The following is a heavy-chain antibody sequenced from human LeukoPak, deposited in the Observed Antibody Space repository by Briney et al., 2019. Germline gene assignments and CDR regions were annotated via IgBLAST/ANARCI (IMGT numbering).Heavy chain of an antibody. Sequence: PGETLSLACTVSGGSIGSYYGSWIREPPGKGLEWVGYIYYSGSTNYNPSLKSRVTISVDTSKNQFSLKLSSVTAADTAVYYCARRAEYQLLYKTSFFDYWGQGTLVTVSS. D-gene: IGHD2-2*02. CDR2: IYYSGST. CDR1: GGSIGSYY. CDR3: ARRAEYQLLYKTSFFDY. J-gene: IGHJ4*02. V-gene: IGHV4-59*12.